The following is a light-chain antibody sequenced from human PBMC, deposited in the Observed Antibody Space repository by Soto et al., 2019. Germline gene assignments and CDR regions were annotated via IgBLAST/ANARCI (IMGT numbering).Light chain of an antibody. V-gene: IGKV3-15*01. CDR2: GAS. J-gene: IGKJ4*01. CDR1: QSVSSN. CDR3: QQYNSYPLT. Sequence: EIVMTQSPATLSVSPGERATLSCRASQSVSSNLAWYQQKPGQAPRLLIYGASTRATGIPARFSGTESGTEFSLTISNLQPEDFATYYCQQYNSYPLTFGGGTKVDIK.